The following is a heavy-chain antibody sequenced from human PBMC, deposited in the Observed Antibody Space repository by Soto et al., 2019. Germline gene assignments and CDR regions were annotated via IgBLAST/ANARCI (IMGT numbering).Heavy chain of an antibody. CDR3: ASSTMIVVITA. V-gene: IGHV3-23*01. J-gene: IGHJ5*02. D-gene: IGHD3-22*01. CDR2: ICGSNNRT. Sequence: EVQLLESGGGLVQPGGSLRLSCAASGFTFSNYAMNWVRQAPGKGLEWVSIICGSNNRTYYADSVKGRFTISRDNSQNTLYLQMNSLRADDTAIYYCASSTMIVVITAWGQGTLVTVSS. CDR1: GFTFSNYA.